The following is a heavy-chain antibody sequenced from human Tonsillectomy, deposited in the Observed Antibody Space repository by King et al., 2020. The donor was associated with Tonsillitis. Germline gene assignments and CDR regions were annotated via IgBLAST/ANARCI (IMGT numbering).Heavy chain of an antibody. Sequence: QLVQSGAEVKKPGESLKISCEGSGYSFTTYWIGWVRQMPGKGLEWMGIIYPGDSDTRYSPYFQGQVTISADESISTAYLQGSSLKAADTAMYYCATAFTPGILATGRYWGPGTLVTVSS. CDR3: ATAFTPGILATGRY. V-gene: IGHV5-51*01. CDR1: GYSFTTYW. CDR2: IYPGDSDT. J-gene: IGHJ1*01. D-gene: IGHD1-1*01.